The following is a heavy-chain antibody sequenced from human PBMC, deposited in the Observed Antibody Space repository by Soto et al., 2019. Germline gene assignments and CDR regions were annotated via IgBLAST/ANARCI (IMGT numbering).Heavy chain of an antibody. J-gene: IGHJ6*02. Sequence: SETLSLTCTVSGGSISSYYWSWIRQPPGKGLEWIGYIYYSGSTNYNPSLKSRVTISVDTSKNQFSLKLSSVTAADTAVYYCARDRPYDILTGNNYYSFGMDVWGQGTTVTVSS. V-gene: IGHV4-59*01. CDR2: IYYSGST. CDR1: GGSISSYY. D-gene: IGHD3-9*01. CDR3: ARDRPYDILTGNNYYSFGMDV.